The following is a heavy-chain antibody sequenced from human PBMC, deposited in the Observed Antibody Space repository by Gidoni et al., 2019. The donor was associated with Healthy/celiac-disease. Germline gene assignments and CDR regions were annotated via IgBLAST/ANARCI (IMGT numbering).Heavy chain of an antibody. CDR1: GGSVSSCSYY. CDR2: FYYSGST. V-gene: IGHV4-61*01. Sequence: QVQLQESGPGLVKPSETLSLTCTVSGGSVSSCSYYWSWLRQPPGKGLEWIGYFYYSGSTNYNPSLKSSVTISVEASKNQFSLKLSSVTTAGTAVYYCARFWNYGSEEMGYYFDYWGQGTLVTVSS. J-gene: IGHJ4*02. CDR3: ARFWNYGSEEMGYYFDY. D-gene: IGHD1-7*01.